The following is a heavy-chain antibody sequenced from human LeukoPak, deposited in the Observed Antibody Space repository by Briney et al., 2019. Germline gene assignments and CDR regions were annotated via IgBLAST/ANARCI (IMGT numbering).Heavy chain of an antibody. CDR2: IKQDGSET. CDR3: ARGYYGSGTYYTPRGMDV. D-gene: IGHD3-10*01. CDR1: GFTFSSYW. V-gene: IGHV3-7*03. J-gene: IGHJ6*02. Sequence: GGSLRLSCAASGFTFSSYWMSWVRQAPGKGLEWVANIKQDGSETYYVDSVKGRFTISRDNAKNSLYLQMNSLRAEDTALYHCARGYYGSGTYYTPRGMDVWGQGTTVTVSS.